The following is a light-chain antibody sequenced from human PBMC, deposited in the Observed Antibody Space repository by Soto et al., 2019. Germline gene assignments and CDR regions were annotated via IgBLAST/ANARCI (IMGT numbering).Light chain of an antibody. CDR1: RYISTW. CDR2: AAS. CDR3: QQSYSTPRT. Sequence: IRSTKSPSTLSTSVGDTITITCRASRYISTWLAWYQQKPGKAPNLLIYAASSLQSGVPSRFSGTGSGTDFTLTISSLQPEDFATYYCQQSYSTPRTFGQVTKVDI. J-gene: IGKJ1*01. V-gene: IGKV1-39*01.